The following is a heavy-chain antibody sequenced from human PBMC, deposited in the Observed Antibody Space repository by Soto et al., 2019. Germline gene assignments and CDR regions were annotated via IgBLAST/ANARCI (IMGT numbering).Heavy chain of an antibody. CDR2: IYYSGTT. Sequence: QMQLHESGPGLVKPSETLSLTCTVSGVPISSSSHYWGWIRQPPGKGLEWIGSIYYSGTTYYNPSLKSRVTISVDTSKNNFSLQLNSVTAADTAVYYCSRHDDGDFGVGWFFDLWGRGTLVSVSS. CDR1: GVPISSSSHY. CDR3: SRHDDGDFGVGWFFDL. D-gene: IGHD4-17*01. V-gene: IGHV4-39*01. J-gene: IGHJ2*01.